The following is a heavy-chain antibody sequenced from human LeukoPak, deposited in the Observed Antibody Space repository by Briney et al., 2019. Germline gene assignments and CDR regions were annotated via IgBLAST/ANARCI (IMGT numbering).Heavy chain of an antibody. CDR2: IYYSGST. Sequence: SETLSLTCTVSGGSISSYYWSWIRQPPGKGLEWIGYIYYSGSTNYNPSLKSRVTISVDTSKNQFSLKLSSVTAADTAVYYCARELLRHDILTGSYFGYWGQGTPVTVSS. D-gene: IGHD3-9*01. CDR1: GGSISSYY. J-gene: IGHJ4*02. CDR3: ARELLRHDILTGSYFGY. V-gene: IGHV4-59*01.